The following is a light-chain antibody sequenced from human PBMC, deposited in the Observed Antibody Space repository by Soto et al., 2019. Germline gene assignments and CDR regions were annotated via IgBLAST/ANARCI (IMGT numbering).Light chain of an antibody. CDR2: EVT. J-gene: IGLJ2*01. CDR3: ASYAGNNNFVL. V-gene: IGLV2-8*01. CDR1: SSDVGAYNY. Sequence: QSALAQPPSASGSPGQSVTISCTGTSSDVGAYNYVSWYQQHPGKAPKLVIYEVTERPSGVPERFSGSKSGSTASLTVSVLQAEDEALYYCASYAGNNNFVLFGGGTKVTVL.